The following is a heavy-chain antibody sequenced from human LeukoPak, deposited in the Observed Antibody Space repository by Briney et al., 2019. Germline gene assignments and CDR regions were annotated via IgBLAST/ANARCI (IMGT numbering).Heavy chain of an antibody. Sequence: GGSPRLSCAASGFTFSSYWMSWVRQAPGKGLEWVANIKQDGSEKYYVDSVKGRFTISRDNAKNSLYLQMNSLRAEDTAVYYCARVNDYLDYYFDYWGQGTLVTVSS. D-gene: IGHD2/OR15-2a*01. CDR3: ARVNDYLDYYFDY. CDR2: IKQDGSEK. V-gene: IGHV3-7*01. J-gene: IGHJ4*02. CDR1: GFTFSSYW.